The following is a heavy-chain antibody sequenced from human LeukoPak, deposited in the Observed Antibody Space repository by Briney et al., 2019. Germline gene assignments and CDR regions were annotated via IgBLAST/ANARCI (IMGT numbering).Heavy chain of an antibody. CDR2: IYYNGRT. J-gene: IGHJ6*03. CDR1: GDSINSGYH. CDR3: ARDLRGSPMDV. Sequence: PSETLSLTCTVSGDSINSGYHWSWIRQQPGKDLEWIGNIYYNGRTYYKTSLKSRIIISVDMSKNQISLQLSSVTAADAAVYYCARDLRGSPMDVWGKGTPVAVSS. V-gene: IGHV4-31*03. D-gene: IGHD1-26*01.